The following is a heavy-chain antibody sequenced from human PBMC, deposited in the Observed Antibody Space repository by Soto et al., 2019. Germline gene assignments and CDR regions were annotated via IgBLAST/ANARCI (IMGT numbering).Heavy chain of an antibody. CDR3: AKDRDGAAAGTTKVYGMDG. D-gene: IGHD6-13*01. V-gene: IGHV3-23*01. Sequence: EVQLLESGGGLVQPGGSLRLSCVASGFTFSSYAMSWVRQAPGKGLEWVSVISGSGDSTYYADSVRGRFTISRDNYKNTLYLQMNSLRAEDTAVYYCAKDRDGAAAGTTKVYGMDGWGQGTTVTVSS. CDR1: GFTFSSYA. CDR2: ISGSGDST. J-gene: IGHJ6*02.